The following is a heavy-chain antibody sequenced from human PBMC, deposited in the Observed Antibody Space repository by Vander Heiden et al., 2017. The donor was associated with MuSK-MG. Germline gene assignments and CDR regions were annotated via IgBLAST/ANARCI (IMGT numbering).Heavy chain of an antibody. D-gene: IGHD6-13*01. V-gene: IGHV3-73*02. CDR3: TRRQFSSSLYYYYMDV. Sequence: EVQLVESGGGLVQPGGSLKLSCAASGFTLSGSALHWVRQASGKGLEWVGRIRSKTNSDATAYTASVKGRFTISRDDSKNTAYLQMNSLRTEDTAVYYCTRRQFSSSLYYYYMDVWGKGTTVTVSS. J-gene: IGHJ6*03. CDR2: IRSKTNSDAT. CDR1: GFTLSGSA.